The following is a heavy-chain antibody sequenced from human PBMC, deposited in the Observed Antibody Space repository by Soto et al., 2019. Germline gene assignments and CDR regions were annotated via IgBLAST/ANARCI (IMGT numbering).Heavy chain of an antibody. CDR2: IYYSGST. J-gene: IGHJ5*02. Sequence: PSETLSLTXTVSGGSISSSRYYWGWIRQPPGKGLEWIGSIYYSGSTYYNPSLKSRVTISVDTSKNQFSLKLSSVTAADTAVYYCARGRNWFDPWGQGTLVTVSS. V-gene: IGHV4-39*01. CDR3: ARGRNWFDP. CDR1: GGSISSSRYY.